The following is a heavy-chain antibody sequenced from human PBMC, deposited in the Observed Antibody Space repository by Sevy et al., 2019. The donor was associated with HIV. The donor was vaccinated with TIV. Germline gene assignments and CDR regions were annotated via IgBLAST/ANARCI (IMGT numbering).Heavy chain of an antibody. J-gene: IGHJ4*02. CDR3: ARVVPRGAGFDY. CDR1: GYTFTSYG. D-gene: IGHD6-19*01. Sequence: ASVKVSCKASGYTFTSYGISWVRQAPGQELEWMGWISAYNGNTNYAQKLQGRVTMTTDTSTSTAHMELRSLRSDDTAVYYCARVVPRGAGFDYWGQGTLVTVSS. V-gene: IGHV1-18*01. CDR2: ISAYNGNT.